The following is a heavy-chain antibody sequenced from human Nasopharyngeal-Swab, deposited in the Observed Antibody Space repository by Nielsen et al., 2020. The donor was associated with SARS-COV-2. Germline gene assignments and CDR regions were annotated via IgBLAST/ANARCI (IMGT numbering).Heavy chain of an antibody. V-gene: IGHV3-7*01. J-gene: IGHJ4*02. CDR2: IKQDGSEK. D-gene: IGHD5-24*01. CDR3: ARDREVATRKKKFDY. Sequence: GGSLRLSCAASGFTFSSYWMSWVRQAPGKGLEWVANIKQDGSEKYYVDSVKGRFTISRDNAKNSLYLQMNSLRAEDTAVYYCARDREVATRKKKFDYWGQGTLVTVSS. CDR1: GFTFSSYW.